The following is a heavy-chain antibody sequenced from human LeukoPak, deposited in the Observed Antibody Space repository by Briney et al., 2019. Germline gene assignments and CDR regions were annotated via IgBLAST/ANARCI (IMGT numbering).Heavy chain of an antibody. J-gene: IGHJ5*02. CDR3: ARGHYDYVWGSYRYPWFDP. CDR1: GFTFSSYA. Sequence: PGGSLRLSCAASGFTFSSYAMSWVRQAPGKGLEWVAVIWYDGSNKYYADSVKGRFTISRDNSKNTLYLQMNSLRAEDTAVYYCARGHYDYVWGSYRYPWFDPWGQGTLVTVSS. V-gene: IGHV3-33*08. CDR2: IWYDGSNK. D-gene: IGHD3-16*02.